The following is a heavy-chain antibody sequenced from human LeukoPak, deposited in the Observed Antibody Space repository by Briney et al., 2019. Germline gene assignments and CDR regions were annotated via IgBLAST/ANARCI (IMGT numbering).Heavy chain of an antibody. V-gene: IGHV3-7*01. D-gene: IGHD3-10*01. CDR1: EFTFSNCW. J-gene: IGHJ2*01. Sequence: GGSLRLSCATSEFTFSNCWMSWVRQAPGKGLEWVANINLDGSEKSYVDSEKGRFTISRDNAKNSLYLQINSLRVEDTAVYYCARDRGHYYGSGSYSQYWYFDLWGRGTLVTVSS. CDR2: INLDGSEK. CDR3: ARDRGHYYGSGSYSQYWYFDL.